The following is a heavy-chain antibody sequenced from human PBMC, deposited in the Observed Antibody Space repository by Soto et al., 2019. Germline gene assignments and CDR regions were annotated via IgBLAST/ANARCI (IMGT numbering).Heavy chain of an antibody. CDR1: GGSISSGDYY. CDR3: DRLVGVAICQ. D-gene: IGHD2-8*02. J-gene: IGHJ4*02. Sequence: ASETLSLTCTVSGGSISSGDYYWSWIRQPPGKGLEWIGYIYYTGSTYYNPSLKSRVTISVDTSKNQFSLKLSSVTAADTAVYYCDRLVGVAICQWGQGTLVTVSS. CDR2: IYYTGST. V-gene: IGHV4-30-4*01.